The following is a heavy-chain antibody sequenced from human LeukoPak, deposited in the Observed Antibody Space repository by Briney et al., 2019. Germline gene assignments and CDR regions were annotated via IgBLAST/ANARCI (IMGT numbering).Heavy chain of an antibody. V-gene: IGHV4-30-4*01. CDR2: IYYTGGT. CDR3: ARDQGVVTALPGDFDS. CDR1: GGSINSADYY. Sequence: SQTLSLTCTVSGGSINSADYYWSWIRQPPGKGLEWIGYIYYTGGTYYNPSLKSRVNISIDTSKNQFSLKLSSVTAADTAEYYCARDQGVVTALPGDFDSWGQGTLVTVSA. D-gene: IGHD2-21*02. J-gene: IGHJ4*02.